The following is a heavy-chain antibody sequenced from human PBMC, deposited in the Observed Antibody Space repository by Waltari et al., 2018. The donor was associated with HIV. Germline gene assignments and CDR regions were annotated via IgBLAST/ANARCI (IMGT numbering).Heavy chain of an antibody. CDR3: AGEVGYCSGGTCYSGWFDP. Sequence: QVQLQASGPGLVKPSETLSLTCAAPGYPILSGYYWGWLRQPPGKGLEWIGSIHHRGSTYYNPSLKSRVTLSVDTSKNHVSLKRNSVTAADKAVYYCAGEVGYCSGGTCYSGWFDPWGQGTLVTVSS. J-gene: IGHJ5*02. CDR2: IHHRGST. D-gene: IGHD2-15*01. CDR1: GYPILSGYY. V-gene: IGHV4-38-2*01.